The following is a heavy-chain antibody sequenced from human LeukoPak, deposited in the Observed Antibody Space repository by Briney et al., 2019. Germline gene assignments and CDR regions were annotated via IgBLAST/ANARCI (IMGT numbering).Heavy chain of an antibody. Sequence: GASVKVSCKASGGTFSSYAISWVRQAPGQGLEWMGRIIPILGIANYAQKFQGRVTITADKSTSTAYMELSSLRSEDTAVYYSARGAPPVGATTAWGQGTLVTVSS. V-gene: IGHV1-69*04. CDR1: GGTFSSYA. CDR3: ARGAPPVGATTA. D-gene: IGHD1-26*01. J-gene: IGHJ5*02. CDR2: IIPILGIA.